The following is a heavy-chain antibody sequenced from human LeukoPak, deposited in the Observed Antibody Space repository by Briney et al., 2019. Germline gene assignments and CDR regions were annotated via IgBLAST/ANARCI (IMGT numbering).Heavy chain of an antibody. CDR3: VRYFDWPRPFDY. D-gene: IGHD3-9*01. V-gene: IGHV1-18*04. J-gene: IGHJ4*02. CDR2: ISAYNGNA. Sequence: GASVKVSCKASGYTFTSYGISWVRQAPGQGLEWMGWISAYNGNANYAQNLQGRVTMITDTSTSTAYMELRSLRSDDTAVYYCVRYFDWPRPFDYWGQGTLVTVSS. CDR1: GYTFTSYG.